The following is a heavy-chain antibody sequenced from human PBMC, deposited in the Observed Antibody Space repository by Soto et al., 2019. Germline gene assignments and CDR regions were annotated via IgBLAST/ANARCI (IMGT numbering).Heavy chain of an antibody. V-gene: IGHV3-23*01. Sequence: EVQLLESGGGLVQSGGSLTASCTASGFVFSKYAVTWVRQAPGRGLEWVSAITASGDTTYYADSVKGRFTISRDNSRDNLFLPMTSLRADDTARSFCVRGIYPSSAGGPFDLWGQGTLATVSS. CDR3: VRGIYPSSAGGPFDL. CDR1: GFVFSKYA. CDR2: ITASGDTT. J-gene: IGHJ4*02. D-gene: IGHD5-12*01.